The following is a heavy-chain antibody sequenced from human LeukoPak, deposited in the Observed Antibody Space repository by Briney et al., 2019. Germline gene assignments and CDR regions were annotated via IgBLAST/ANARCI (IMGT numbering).Heavy chain of an antibody. J-gene: IGHJ4*02. D-gene: IGHD1-1*01. CDR2: IWYDGSNK. Sequence: GGSLRLSCVASGFTFSHYAMYWVRQAPGKGLEWVAAIWYDGSNKYYADSVKGRFTISRDNSKNTLYLQVDSLRVEDTAVYYCAKVDYWSPENYFDSWGQGTLVTVSS. V-gene: IGHV3-33*06. CDR3: AKVDYWSPENYFDS. CDR1: GFTFSHYA.